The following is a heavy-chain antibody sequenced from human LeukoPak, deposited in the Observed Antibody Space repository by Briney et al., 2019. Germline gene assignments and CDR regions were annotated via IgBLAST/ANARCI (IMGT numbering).Heavy chain of an antibody. CDR2: IYWNDDK. CDR3: AHTATNTFGVVTDFDY. CDR1: GFSLSTSGVG. V-gene: IGHV2-5*01. D-gene: IGHD3-3*01. J-gene: IGHJ4*02. Sequence: SGPTLVKPTQTLTLTCTFSGFSLSTSGVGVGWIRQPPGKALEWLALIYWNDDKRYSPSLKSRLTITKDTSKNQVVLTMTNMDPVDTATYYCAHTATNTFGVVTDFDYWGQGTLVTISS.